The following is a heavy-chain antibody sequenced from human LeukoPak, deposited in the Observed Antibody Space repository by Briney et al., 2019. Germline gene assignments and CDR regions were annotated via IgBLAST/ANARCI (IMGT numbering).Heavy chain of an antibody. Sequence: SGGSLRLSCAASGFTFSSYWMHWVRQAPGKGLEWVSAISGSGGSTYYADSVKGRFTISRDNSKNTLYLQMNSLRAEDTAVYYCAKLYVWGSYRPYYFDYWGQGTLVTVSS. V-gene: IGHV3-23*01. CDR3: AKLYVWGSYRPYYFDY. D-gene: IGHD3-16*02. CDR2: ISGSGGST. CDR1: GFTFSSYW. J-gene: IGHJ4*02.